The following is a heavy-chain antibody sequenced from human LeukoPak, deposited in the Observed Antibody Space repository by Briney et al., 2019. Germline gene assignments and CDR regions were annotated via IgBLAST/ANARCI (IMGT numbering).Heavy chain of an antibody. V-gene: IGHV1-46*01. D-gene: IGHD2-15*01. Sequence: GASVKVSCKASGYIFTNYYMHWVRQAPGQGLEWMGIINPSDGSTSYAQKLQGRVTMTTDTSTSTAYMELRSLRSDDTAVYYCARDCSGGSCYSDPIDYWGQGTLVTVSS. J-gene: IGHJ4*02. CDR3: ARDCSGGSCYSDPIDY. CDR1: GYIFTNYY. CDR2: INPSDGST.